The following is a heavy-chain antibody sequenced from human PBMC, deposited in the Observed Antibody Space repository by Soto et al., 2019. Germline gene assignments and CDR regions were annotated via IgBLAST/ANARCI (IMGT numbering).Heavy chain of an antibody. D-gene: IGHD6-13*01. V-gene: IGHV3-23*01. CDR2: ISGSGGSS. J-gene: IGHJ6*02. CDR1: GFAFSTYA. Sequence: PGGSLRLSCAAAGFAFSTYAMTWVRQAPGKGLEWVSVISGSGGSSYYAASVKGRFTISRDNSKNTLFLQMNGLRAEDTAVYYCAKVTKRAAGGRYEYYKYGMDVWGQGTTVTVSS. CDR3: AKVTKRAAGGRYEYYKYGMDV.